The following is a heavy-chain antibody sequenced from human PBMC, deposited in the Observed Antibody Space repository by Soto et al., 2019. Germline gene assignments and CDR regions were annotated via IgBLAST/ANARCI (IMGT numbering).Heavy chain of an antibody. V-gene: IGHV5-51*01. J-gene: IGHJ6*02. D-gene: IGHD5-12*01. Sequence: PGESLKLSCRTSGYTFAGYWIGWVRQMPGKGLEWLGIIFPGDSDTKYSPSFQGQVIISADKSIRTAYLQWSSLKASDTAIYYCARQSGMDVWGQGTTVTVSS. CDR3: ARQSGMDV. CDR1: GYTFAGYW. CDR2: IFPGDSDT.